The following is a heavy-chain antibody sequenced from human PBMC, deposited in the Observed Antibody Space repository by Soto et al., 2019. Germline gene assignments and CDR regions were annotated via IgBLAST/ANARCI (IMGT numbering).Heavy chain of an antibody. CDR2: IHASSIRNI. V-gene: IGHV3-48*03. Sequence: GGSLRLSGVALGLTLSSYHMDWVRQAPGKGLVWISYIHASSIRNIYYADSVKGRFTISRDNAKNSLYLLLDSLRAEDTAVYYCARDGTTGTANYHYAMDVWGQGTTVTVSS. CDR1: GLTLSSYH. D-gene: IGHD4-17*01. CDR3: ARDGTTGTANYHYAMDV. J-gene: IGHJ6*02.